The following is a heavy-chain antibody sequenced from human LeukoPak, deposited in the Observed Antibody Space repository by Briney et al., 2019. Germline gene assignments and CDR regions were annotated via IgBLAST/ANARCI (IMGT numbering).Heavy chain of an antibody. D-gene: IGHD3-3*01. V-gene: IGHV4-34*01. Sequence: KPSETLSLTCAVYGGSFSGYYWSWIRQPPGKGLEWIGEINHSGSTNYNPSLKSRVTISVDTSKNQFSLKLSSVTAADTAVYYCARQGLLRFLRDWGQGTLVTVSS. CDR2: INHSGST. CDR1: GGSFSGYY. J-gene: IGHJ4*02. CDR3: ARQGLLRFLRD.